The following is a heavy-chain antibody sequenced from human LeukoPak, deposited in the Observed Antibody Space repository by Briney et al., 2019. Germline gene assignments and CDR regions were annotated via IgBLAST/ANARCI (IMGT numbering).Heavy chain of an antibody. CDR2: ISSSSSYI. CDR1: GFTFSSYS. Sequence: GGSLRLSCAASGFTFSSYSMNWVRQAPGKGLEWVSSISSSSSYIYYADSVKGRFTISRDNAKNSLYLQMNSLRAEDTAVYYCARAMSTVTTNFGYWGQGTLVTVSS. V-gene: IGHV3-21*01. CDR3: ARAMSTVTTNFGY. D-gene: IGHD4-17*01. J-gene: IGHJ4*02.